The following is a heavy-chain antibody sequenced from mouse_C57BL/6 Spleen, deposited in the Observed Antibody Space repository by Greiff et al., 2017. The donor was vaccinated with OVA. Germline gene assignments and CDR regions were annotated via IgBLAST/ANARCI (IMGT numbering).Heavy chain of an antibody. CDR2: IGPGSGST. CDR3: ARSPFITTVVAYYFDY. Sequence: QVQLQQSGAELVKPGASVKISCKASGYTFTDYYINWVKQRPGQGLEWIGKIGPGSGSTYYNEKFKGKATLTAAKSSSTAYMQLSSLTSEDSAVYFGARSPFITTVVAYYFDYWGQGTTLTVSS. J-gene: IGHJ2*01. D-gene: IGHD1-1*01. V-gene: IGHV1-77*01. CDR1: GYTFTDYY.